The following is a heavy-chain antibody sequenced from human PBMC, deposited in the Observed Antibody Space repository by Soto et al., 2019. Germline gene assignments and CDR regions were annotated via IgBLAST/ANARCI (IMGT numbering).Heavy chain of an antibody. J-gene: IGHJ6*03. CDR3: AKDGEDIVVVPAARNYYYYYYMDV. V-gene: IGHV3-30*18. CDR1: GFTFSSYG. D-gene: IGHD2-2*01. Sequence: GGSLRLSCAASGFTFSSYGMHWVRQAPGKGLEWVAVISYDGSNKYYADSVKGRFTISRDNSKNTLYLQMNSLRAEDTAVYYCAKDGEDIVVVPAARNYYYYYYMDVWGKGTTVTVSS. CDR2: ISYDGSNK.